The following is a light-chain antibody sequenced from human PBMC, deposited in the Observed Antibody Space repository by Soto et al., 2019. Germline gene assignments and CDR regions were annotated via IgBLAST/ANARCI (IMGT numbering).Light chain of an antibody. Sequence: VLADSPGTVSLSPGESAPLSFRGSQSVSNNFLAWYQQRPGQAPRLLIHGASNRAAGIPDRFSGSGSGTDFTLTISRLEPEDFAVFYCQQYGTSLITFGQGTRLEIK. CDR3: QQYGTSLIT. CDR2: GAS. J-gene: IGKJ5*01. V-gene: IGKV3-20*01. CDR1: QSVSNNF.